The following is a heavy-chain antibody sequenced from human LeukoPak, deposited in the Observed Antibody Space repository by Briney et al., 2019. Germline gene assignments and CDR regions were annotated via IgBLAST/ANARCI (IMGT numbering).Heavy chain of an antibody. Sequence: GSLRLSCAASGFTFSSYSMNWVRQAPGKGLEWVSSISSSSSYIYYADSVKGRFTISRDNAKNSLYLQMNSLRAEDTAVYYCARVDGYSSSWYSPRADVDYWGQGTLVTVSS. CDR2: ISSSSSYI. J-gene: IGHJ4*02. D-gene: IGHD6-13*01. V-gene: IGHV3-21*01. CDR1: GFTFSSYS. CDR3: ARVDGYSSSWYSPRADVDY.